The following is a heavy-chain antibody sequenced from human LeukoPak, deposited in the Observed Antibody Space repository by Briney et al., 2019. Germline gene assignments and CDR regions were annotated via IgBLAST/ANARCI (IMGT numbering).Heavy chain of an antibody. V-gene: IGHV1-2*02. CDR1: GDTFTTYY. D-gene: IGHD3-10*01. CDR3: AIEARGNYYFDY. Sequence: ASVKVSCKASGDTFTTYYMHWVRQAPGQGLEWMGWINPNSGGTNYAQKFQGRVTMTRDTSISTAYMELSRLRSDDTAVYYCAIEARGNYYFDYWGQGTLVTVSS. J-gene: IGHJ4*02. CDR2: INPNSGGT.